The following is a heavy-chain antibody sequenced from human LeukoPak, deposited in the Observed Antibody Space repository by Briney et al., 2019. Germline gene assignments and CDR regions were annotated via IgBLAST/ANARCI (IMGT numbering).Heavy chain of an antibody. CDR1: GYTFTGYY. J-gene: IGHJ4*02. D-gene: IGHD4/OR15-4a*01. CDR2: INPNTGGT. CDR3: ATKTITNYIPFDY. V-gene: IGHV1-2*02. Sequence: ASVKVSCKASGYTFTGYYMHWVRQAPGQGLKWMGWINPNTGGTNYAPKFQGRVTMTRDTSISTAYMELSRLKPDDTAVYYCATKTITNYIPFDYWGQGTLVTVSS.